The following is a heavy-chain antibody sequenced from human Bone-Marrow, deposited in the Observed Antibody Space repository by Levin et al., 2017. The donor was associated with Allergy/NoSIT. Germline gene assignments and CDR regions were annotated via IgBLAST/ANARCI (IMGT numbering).Heavy chain of an antibody. CDR2: INTNTGNP. J-gene: IGHJ4*02. CDR3: AGEHRLGEPDTSGPWIDY. D-gene: IGHD3-16*01. Sequence: ASVKVSCKASGYTFTTYGVNWVRQAPGQGLEWIGWINTNTGNPTYAQKFPGRLVFSLDSSVNMAYLQISSLKADDTAVYDCAGEHRLGEPDTSGPWIDYWGQGTLVTVSS. V-gene: IGHV7-4-1*04. CDR1: GYTFTTYG.